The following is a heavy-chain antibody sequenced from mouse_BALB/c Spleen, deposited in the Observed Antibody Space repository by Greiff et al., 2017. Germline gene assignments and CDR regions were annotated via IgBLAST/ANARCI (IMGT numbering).Heavy chain of an antibody. D-gene: IGHD2-4*01. J-gene: IGHJ1*01. CDR2: IRSKSNNYAT. CDR1: GFTFNTYA. Sequence: EVQVVESGGGLVQPKGSLKLSCAASGFTFNTYAMNWVRQAPGKGLEWVARIRSKSNNYATYYADSVKDRFTISRDDSQSMLYLQMNNLKTEDTAMYYCVRPSYYDYDEGFFDVWGAGTTVTVSS. V-gene: IGHV10-1*02. CDR3: VRPSYYDYDEGFFDV.